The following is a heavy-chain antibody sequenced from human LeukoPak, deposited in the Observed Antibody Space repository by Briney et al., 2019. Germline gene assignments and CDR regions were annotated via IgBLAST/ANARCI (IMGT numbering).Heavy chain of an antibody. CDR3: GRDFGLSGTKRSFDL. V-gene: IGHV3-11*01. D-gene: IGHD1-26*01. CDR1: GFTFSDYY. Sequence: GGSLRLSCAASGFTFSDYYMGWIRPPAGKGLEWLSYINGSGSIIFYADSVKGRFTISRDNAKNSLSLQMNSLRAEDTAVYYCGRDFGLSGTKRSFDLWGQGTMVTVSS. J-gene: IGHJ3*01. CDR2: INGSGSII.